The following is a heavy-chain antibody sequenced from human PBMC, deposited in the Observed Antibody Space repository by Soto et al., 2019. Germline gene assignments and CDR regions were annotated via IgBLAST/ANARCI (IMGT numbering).Heavy chain of an antibody. J-gene: IGHJ6*02. Sequence: QVQLVESGGGVVQPGRSLRLSCAASGFTFSSYAMHWVRQAPGKGLEWVAVISYDGSNKYYADSVKGRFTISRDNFKNTLYLQMNSLRAKDTAVYYCASDYRLYSYGQYGMGVWGQGTTVT. CDR1: GFTFSSYA. CDR3: ASDYRLYSYGQYGMGV. V-gene: IGHV3-30-3*01. D-gene: IGHD5-18*01. CDR2: ISYDGSNK.